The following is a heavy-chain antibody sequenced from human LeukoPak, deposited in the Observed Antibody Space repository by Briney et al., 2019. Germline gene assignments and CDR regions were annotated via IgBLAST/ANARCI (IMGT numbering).Heavy chain of an antibody. J-gene: IGHJ4*02. CDR2: INPNSGGT. Sequence: ASVKVSCKTSGYTFTGYYIHWVRQAPGQGLESIGWINPNSGGTNYAQRFQVRVTMTRDTSISTAYVELRSLRSDDTAVYYCARDLSYTTSSGGDEHLRSSGSGLNWGQGTLVTVSS. V-gene: IGHV1-2*02. CDR3: ARDLSYTTSSGGDEHLRSSGSGLN. D-gene: IGHD1-26*01. CDR1: GYTFTGYY.